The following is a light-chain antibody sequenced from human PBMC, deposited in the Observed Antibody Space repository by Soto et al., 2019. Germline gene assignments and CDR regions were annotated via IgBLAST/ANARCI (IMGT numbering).Light chain of an antibody. Sequence: DIRMTQSPSTLSGSVGDRVTITCRASQTISSWLAWYQQKPGKAPKLLIYKASTLKSGVPSRFSGCGSGTEFTLTISSLQPDDFATYYCQHYNSYSEAFGLGTKVDIK. J-gene: IGKJ1*01. CDR3: QHYNSYSEA. V-gene: IGKV1-5*03. CDR2: KAS. CDR1: QTISSW.